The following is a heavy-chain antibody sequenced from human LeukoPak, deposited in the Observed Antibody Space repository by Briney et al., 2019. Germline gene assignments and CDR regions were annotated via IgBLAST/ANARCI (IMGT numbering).Heavy chain of an antibody. CDR3: ASGEMATISYYYYYMDV. J-gene: IGHJ6*03. D-gene: IGHD5-24*01. Sequence: PGGSLRLSCAASGFTFSDYYMSWIRQAPGKGLEWVSYISSSGSTIYYADSVKGRFTISRDNSKNTLYLQMNSLRAEDTAVYYCASGEMATISYYYYYMDVWGKGTTVTISS. V-gene: IGHV3-11*04. CDR2: ISSSGSTI. CDR1: GFTFSDYY.